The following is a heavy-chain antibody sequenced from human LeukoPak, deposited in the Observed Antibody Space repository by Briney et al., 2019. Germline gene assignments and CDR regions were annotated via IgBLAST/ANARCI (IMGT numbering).Heavy chain of an antibody. J-gene: IGHJ4*02. CDR1: GFTFSSYA. V-gene: IGHV3-23*01. D-gene: IGHD6-19*01. Sequence: GGSLRLSCAASGFTFSSYAMSWVRQAPGKGLEWVSAISGSGGSTYYADSVRGRFTISRDNSKNTLYLQMNSLRAEDTGVYYCAKDLSSGSRRAYWGQGTLVTVSS. CDR3: AKDLSSGSRRAY. CDR2: ISGSGGST.